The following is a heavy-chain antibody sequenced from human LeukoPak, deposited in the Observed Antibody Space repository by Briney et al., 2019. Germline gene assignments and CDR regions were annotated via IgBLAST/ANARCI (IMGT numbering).Heavy chain of an antibody. J-gene: IGHJ4*02. CDR2: IIPIFGTA. D-gene: IGHD4-17*01. V-gene: IGHV1-69*13. Sequence: SVKVSCKAFGGTFISYAISWVRQAPGQGLEWMGGIIPIFGTANYAQKFQGRVTITADESTSTAYMELSSLRSEDTAVYYCARESTTHDYGDFFDYWGQGTLVTVSS. CDR1: GGTFISYA. CDR3: ARESTTHDYGDFFDY.